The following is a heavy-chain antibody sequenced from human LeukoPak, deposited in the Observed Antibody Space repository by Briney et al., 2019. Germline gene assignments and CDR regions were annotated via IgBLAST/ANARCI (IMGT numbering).Heavy chain of an antibody. CDR3: AKPTGDTGWYGLFEY. J-gene: IGHJ4*02. CDR2: VSYDGNDY. D-gene: IGHD6-19*01. Sequence: GGSLRLSCAASGFTFSGYAMNWVRQAPGKGLEWVAVVSYDGNDYYYADSVKGRFTISRDNSKNTLYLQMYSLRAEDTAVYYCAKPTGDTGWYGLFEYWGQGTLVTVSS. CDR1: GFTFSGYA. V-gene: IGHV3-30*18.